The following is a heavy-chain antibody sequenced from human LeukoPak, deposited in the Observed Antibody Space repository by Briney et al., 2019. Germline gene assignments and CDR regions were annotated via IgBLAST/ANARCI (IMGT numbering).Heavy chain of an antibody. J-gene: IGHJ5*02. V-gene: IGHV1-69*04. CDR2: IIPILGIA. Sequence: SVKVSCKASGGTFSSYAISWVRQAPGQGLEWMGRIIPILGIANYAQKFQGRVAITADKSTSTAYMELSSLRSEDTAVYYCARGAIAAAGSPGWFDPWGQGTLVTVSS. CDR1: GGTFSSYA. CDR3: ARGAIAAAGSPGWFDP. D-gene: IGHD6-13*01.